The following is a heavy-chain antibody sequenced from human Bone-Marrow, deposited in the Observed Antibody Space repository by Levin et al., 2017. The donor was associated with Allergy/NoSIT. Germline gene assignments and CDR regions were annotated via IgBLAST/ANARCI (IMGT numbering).Heavy chain of an antibody. D-gene: IGHD3-10*01. CDR2: FDPEDGEI. Sequence: ASVKVSCKVSGVALSEFVMHWVRQAPGKGLEWMGNFDPEDGEIVYAQKFQGRVTITEDTSANTAFMELSSLRSEDTAVYFCATDYNYWGQGTLVIVSS. V-gene: IGHV1-24*01. J-gene: IGHJ4*02. CDR1: GVALSEFV. CDR3: ATDYNY.